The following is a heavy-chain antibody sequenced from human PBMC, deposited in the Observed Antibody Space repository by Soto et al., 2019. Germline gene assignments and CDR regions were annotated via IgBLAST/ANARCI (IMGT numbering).Heavy chain of an antibody. CDR2: ISSSSAYI. J-gene: IGHJ4*02. CDR3: ARDRQLGEIDY. Sequence: GGALRLSCDASGFTFIDYTINWVRQAPGKGLEWVSSISSSSAYIYYADSLKGRFTSYRHTAKNSLFLEMNSLRAEDTAVYYCARDRQLGEIDYWGQGTLVTV. V-gene: IGHV3-21*01. CDR1: GFTFIDYT. D-gene: IGHD7-27*01.